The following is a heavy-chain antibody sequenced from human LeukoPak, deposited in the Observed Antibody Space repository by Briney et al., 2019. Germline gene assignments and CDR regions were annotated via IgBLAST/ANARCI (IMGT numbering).Heavy chain of an antibody. CDR2: ISAYNGNT. CDR3: ARTYDSSGYLLYYFDY. CDR1: GYTFTSYG. J-gene: IGHJ4*02. Sequence: APVKVSCKASGYTFTSYGISWVRQAPGQGLEWMGWISAYNGNTNYAQKLQGRVTITTDTSTSTAYMELRSLRSDDTAVYYCARTYDSSGYLLYYFDYWGQGTLVTVSS. V-gene: IGHV1-18*01. D-gene: IGHD3-22*01.